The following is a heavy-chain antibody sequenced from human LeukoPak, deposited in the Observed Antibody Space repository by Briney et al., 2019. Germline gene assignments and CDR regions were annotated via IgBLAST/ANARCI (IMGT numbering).Heavy chain of an antibody. D-gene: IGHD5-24*01. CDR1: GYTFTSYY. V-gene: IGHV1-69*05. CDR3: ARGGNGYNDYYYYYMDV. J-gene: IGHJ6*03. Sequence: SVKVSCKASGYTFTSYYMHWVRQAPGQGLEWMGGIIPIFGTANYAQKFQGRVTITTDESTSTAYMELSSLRSEDTAVYYCARGGNGYNDYYYYYMDVWGKGTPVTVSS. CDR2: IIPIFGTA.